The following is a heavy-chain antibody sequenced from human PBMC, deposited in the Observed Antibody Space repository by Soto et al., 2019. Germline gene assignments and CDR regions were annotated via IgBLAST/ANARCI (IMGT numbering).Heavy chain of an antibody. J-gene: IGHJ4*02. CDR3: ARRGSSGWYYFDY. CDR2: IYYSGSS. D-gene: IGHD6-19*01. Sequence: QLQLQESGPGLVKPSETLSLTCTVCGGSISSSSYYWGWIRQPPGKGLEWIGSIYYSGSSYYNPSLKSRVSISVDTSKNQFSLKLSSVTAADTAVYYCARRGSSGWYYFDYWGQGTLVTVSS. V-gene: IGHV4-39*01. CDR1: GGSISSSSYY.